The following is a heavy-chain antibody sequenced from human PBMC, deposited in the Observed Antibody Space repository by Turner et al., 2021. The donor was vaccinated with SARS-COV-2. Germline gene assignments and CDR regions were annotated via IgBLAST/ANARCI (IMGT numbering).Heavy chain of an antibody. V-gene: IGHV1-69*02. CDR2: IIPILGLA. CDR3: AKIPESYDPVNWFDP. D-gene: IGHD3-10*01. CDR1: GGTFSSYT. J-gene: IGHJ5*02. Sequence: QVQLVQYGAEVKKPGSSVKVSCTASGGTFSSYTISWVRQAPGQGLDWRGRIIPILGLANYAQKFQGRVTITADKSTSTAYMELSSLRSEDTAVYYCAKIPESYDPVNWFDPWGQGTLVTVSS.